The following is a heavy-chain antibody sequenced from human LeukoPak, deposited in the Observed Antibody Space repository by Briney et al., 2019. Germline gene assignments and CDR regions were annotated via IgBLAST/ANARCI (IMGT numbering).Heavy chain of an antibody. V-gene: IGHV3-23*01. CDR1: GFTFSSYD. CDR2: ISGSGGST. CDR3: AKDRGLLWFRKYYFDY. J-gene: IGHJ4*02. D-gene: IGHD3-10*01. Sequence: PGGSLRLSCAASGFTFSSYDMSWVRQAPGKGLEWVSAISGSGGSTYYADSVKGRFTISRDNAKNTLYLQMNSLRADDTPVYYCAKDRGLLWFRKYYFDYWGQGTLVTVSS.